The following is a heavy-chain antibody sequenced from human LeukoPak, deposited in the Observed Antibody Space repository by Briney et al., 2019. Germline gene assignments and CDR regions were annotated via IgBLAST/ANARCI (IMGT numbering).Heavy chain of an antibody. CDR2: INPNSGGT. J-gene: IGHJ5*02. CDR1: GYTFTGYY. V-gene: IGHV1-2*02. D-gene: IGHD2-15*01. CDR3: ARDIPVYCSGGSCYGGNWFDP. Sequence: ASVKVSCKASGYTFTGYYMHWVRQAPGQGLEWMGWINPNSGGTNYAQKFQGRVTMTRDTSISTAYMVLSRLRSDDTAVYYCARDIPVYCSGGSCYGGNWFDPWGQGTLVTVSS.